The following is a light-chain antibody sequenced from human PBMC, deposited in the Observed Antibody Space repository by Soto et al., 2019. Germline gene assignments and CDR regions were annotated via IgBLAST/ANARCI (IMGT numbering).Light chain of an antibody. Sequence: DIVMTQSPDSLAASLGERATINCKSSQSVLYSSNNKNYLAWYQQKPGQPPKPLIYWASTRESGVPDRFSGSGSGTDFTLTISSLQAEDVAAYYCQQYYSSPLTFGGGTKVEIK. CDR2: WAS. CDR3: QQYYSSPLT. J-gene: IGKJ4*01. V-gene: IGKV4-1*01. CDR1: QSVLYSSNNKNY.